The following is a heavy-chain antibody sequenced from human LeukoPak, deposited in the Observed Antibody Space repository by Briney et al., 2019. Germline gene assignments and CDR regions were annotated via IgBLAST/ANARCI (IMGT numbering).Heavy chain of an antibody. J-gene: IGHJ6*03. CDR3: ARVSGYYDSSGTPNYYYYYYMDV. V-gene: IGHV4-34*01. Sequence: SETLSLTCAVYGGSFSGDFWSWIRQSPGKGLEWIGEISHGGSTYYNPSLKSRVTISVDTSKNQFSLKLSSVTAADTAVYYCARVSGYYDSSGTPNYYYYYYMDVWGKGTTVTVSS. CDR1: GGSFSGDF. CDR2: ISHGGST. D-gene: IGHD3-22*01.